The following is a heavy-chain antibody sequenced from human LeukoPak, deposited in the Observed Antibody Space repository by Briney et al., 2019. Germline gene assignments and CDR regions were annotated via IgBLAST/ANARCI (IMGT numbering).Heavy chain of an antibody. D-gene: IGHD6-19*01. CDR3: ARAGIGIEVAGTIHNWFDP. CDR1: GGSSSSGDYF. V-gene: IGHV4-30-4*08. CDR2: IYYSGST. J-gene: IGHJ5*02. Sequence: SETLSLTCTVSGGSSSSGDYFWNWIRQTPGKGLEWIGYIYYSGSTYYNPSLRSRVSISVDTSKNQFSLKLTSVTAADTAVYYCARAGIGIEVAGTIHNWFDPWGQGTQVTVSS.